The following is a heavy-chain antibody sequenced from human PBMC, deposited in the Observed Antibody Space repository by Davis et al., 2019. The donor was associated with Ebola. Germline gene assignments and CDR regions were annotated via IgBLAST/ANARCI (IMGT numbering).Heavy chain of an antibody. CDR2: IKQDGSEK. CDR1: GFTFSSNW. D-gene: IGHD3-3*01. J-gene: IGHJ6*04. CDR3: ARSGLSFGVVKYHYGMDV. V-gene: IGHV3-7*01. Sequence: GGSLRLSCADSGFTFSSNWMSWVRQAPGKGLEWVANIKQDGSEKYYLDSVKGRFTISRDNAKNSLYLQMNSLRAEDTAVYFCARSGLSFGVVKYHYGMDVWGKGTTVTVSS.